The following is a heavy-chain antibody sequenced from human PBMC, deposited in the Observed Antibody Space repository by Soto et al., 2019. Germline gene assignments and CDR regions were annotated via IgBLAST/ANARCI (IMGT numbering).Heavy chain of an antibody. CDR1: GFTFSSYA. V-gene: IGHV3-73*01. CDR2: IRSKANSYAT. J-gene: IGHJ6*02. D-gene: IGHD3-22*01. Sequence: HPGGSLRLSCAASGFTFSSYAMSWVRQASGKGLEWVGRIRSKANSYATAYAASVKGRFTISRDDSKNTAYLQMNSLKTEDTAVYYCTSSALIDYYYYYGMDVWGQGTTVTVSS. CDR3: TSSALIDYYYYYGMDV.